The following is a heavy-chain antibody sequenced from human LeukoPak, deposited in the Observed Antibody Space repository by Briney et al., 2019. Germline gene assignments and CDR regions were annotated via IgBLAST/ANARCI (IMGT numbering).Heavy chain of an antibody. CDR1: GFTVSNSY. D-gene: IGHD6-19*01. CDR2: IYSDGGT. Sequence: GGSLRPSCVASGFTVSNSYMSWVRQAPGKGLEWVSVIYSDGGTFYSDSVKGRFTISRDYSKSTLYLQMNSLRADDTAVYYCARDSNGPAFWGQGTLVTVSS. J-gene: IGHJ4*02. V-gene: IGHV3-53*01. CDR3: ARDSNGPAF.